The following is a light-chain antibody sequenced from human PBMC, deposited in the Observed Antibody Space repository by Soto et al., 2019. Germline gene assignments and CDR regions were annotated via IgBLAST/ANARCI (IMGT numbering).Light chain of an antibody. J-gene: IGLJ1*01. CDR3: SSYTSSSTPHV. CDR2: DVS. V-gene: IGLV2-14*01. Sequence: QRVLNNPASVTGFDVDSSTISCTGTSSDVGGYNYVSWYQQHPGKAPKLMIYDVSNRPSGVSNRFSGPKSGNTASLTISGLQAEDEADYYCSSYTSSSTPHVFGTGTKVTVL. CDR1: SSDVGGYNY.